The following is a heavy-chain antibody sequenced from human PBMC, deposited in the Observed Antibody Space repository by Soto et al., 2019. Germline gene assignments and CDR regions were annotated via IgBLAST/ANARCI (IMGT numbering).Heavy chain of an antibody. V-gene: IGHV4-59*08. CDR3: ARHDDIPFAGTGFAS. J-gene: IGHJ5*02. D-gene: IGHD6-13*01. Sequence: PFVTPSLTCTVSSGPKIGYGWRRLRQPTGKGLEWIGYIYNFGSTHYNPSHRSRVTLSIDTSQDQFSLKFSSVTATDMSFYFCARHDDIPFAGTGFASWGQGNLVTVT. CDR2: IYNFGST. CDR1: SGPKIGYG.